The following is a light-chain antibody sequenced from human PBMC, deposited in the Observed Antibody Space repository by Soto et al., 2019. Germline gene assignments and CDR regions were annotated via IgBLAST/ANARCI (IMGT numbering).Light chain of an antibody. CDR1: SSDVGAYSF. J-gene: IGLJ3*02. V-gene: IGLV2-14*01. Sequence: QSALTQPASVSGSPGQSITISCTGTSSDVGAYSFVSWLQQLPGKAPKLIIYEVSNRPSGISHRFSASKSGNTASLTISGLDAEDEAYYYCSSDTANKNPTFGGGTKLTVL. CDR3: SSDTANKNPT. CDR2: EVS.